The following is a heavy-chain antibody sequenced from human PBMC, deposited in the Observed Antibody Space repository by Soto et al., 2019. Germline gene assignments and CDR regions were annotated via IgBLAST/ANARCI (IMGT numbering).Heavy chain of an antibody. CDR1: CYTFTSYG. D-gene: IGHD2-15*01. J-gene: IGHJ3*02. CDR3: ARAYCSGGSCYDDI. V-gene: IGHV1-18*01. CDR2: ISAYNGNT. Sequence: ASVKVSCKATCYTFTSYGISWVRQAPGQGLEWMGWISAYNGNTNYAQKLQGRVTMTTDTSTSTAYMELRSLRSDDPAVYYCARAYCSGGSCYDDIWGQGTIVTVSS.